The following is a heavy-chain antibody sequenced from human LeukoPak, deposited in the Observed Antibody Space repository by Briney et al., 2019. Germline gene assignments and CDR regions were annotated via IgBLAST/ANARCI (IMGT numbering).Heavy chain of an antibody. CDR1: GFTVSTTL. D-gene: IGHD4-11*01. CDR2: IYTGGST. J-gene: IGHJ4*02. V-gene: IGHV3-66*01. CDR3: ARDSYSNY. Sequence: GGSLRLSCTVSGFTVSTTLMGWVRQAPGKGLEWVSVIYTGGSTYYADSVKGRFTTSRDNSKNTVYLQMNSLRAEDTAVYYCARDSYSNYWGQGTLVTVSS.